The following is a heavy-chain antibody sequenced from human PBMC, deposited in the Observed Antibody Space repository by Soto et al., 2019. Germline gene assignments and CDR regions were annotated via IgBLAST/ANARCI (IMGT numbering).Heavy chain of an antibody. Sequence: ASVKVSCKASGYTFTGYYMHWVRQAPGQGLEWMGWINPNSGGTNYAQKFQGWVTMTRDTSISTAYMELSRLRSDDTAVYYCARGSYVGYYYYGMDVWGQGTTVTVSS. CDR3: ARGSYVGYYYYGMDV. V-gene: IGHV1-2*04. D-gene: IGHD3-16*01. CDR1: GYTFTGYY. CDR2: INPNSGGT. J-gene: IGHJ6*02.